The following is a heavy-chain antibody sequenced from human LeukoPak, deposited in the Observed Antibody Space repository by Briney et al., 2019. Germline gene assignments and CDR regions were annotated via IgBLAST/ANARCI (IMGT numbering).Heavy chain of an antibody. D-gene: IGHD2-21*02. CDR1: GGSFSGYY. J-gene: IGHJ4*02. CDR2: INHSGST. CDR3: ARGHCGGDCYSGYYFDY. V-gene: IGHV4-34*01. Sequence: SETLSLTCAVYGGSFSGYYWSWLRQPPGKGLEWIGEINHSGSTNYNPSLKSRVTRSVDTSKNQFSLKLSSVTAADTAVYYCARGHCGGDCYSGYYFDYWGQGTLVTVSS.